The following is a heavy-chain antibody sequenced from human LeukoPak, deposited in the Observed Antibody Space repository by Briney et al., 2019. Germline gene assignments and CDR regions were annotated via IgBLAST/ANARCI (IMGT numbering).Heavy chain of an antibody. CDR3: ATDRFYRGPTSDY. V-gene: IGHV1-24*01. J-gene: IGHJ4*02. D-gene: IGHD2/OR15-2a*01. CDR2: FDPEDGET. Sequence: ASVKVSCKVSGYTLTELSMHWVRQAPGKGLEWMGGFDPEDGETIYAQKFQGRVTITADTSTDTAYMELSSLRSEDTAVYYCATDRFYRGPTSDYWGQGTLVTVSS. CDR1: GYTLTELS.